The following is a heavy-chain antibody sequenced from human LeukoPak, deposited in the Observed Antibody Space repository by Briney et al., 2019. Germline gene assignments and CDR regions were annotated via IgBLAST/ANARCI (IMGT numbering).Heavy chain of an antibody. J-gene: IGHJ5*02. Sequence: ASVKVSCKISGYTLTDVSMHWVRQAPGKGLEWMGGFDPEGGETVYAQKFQGRVTMTEDTSAETAYMDLRSLSSEETAVYYCGIGSKFDWLLCHHWGQGTLVTVSS. V-gene: IGHV1-24*01. D-gene: IGHD3-9*01. CDR1: GYTLTDVS. CDR3: GIGSKFDWLLCHH. CDR2: FDPEGGET.